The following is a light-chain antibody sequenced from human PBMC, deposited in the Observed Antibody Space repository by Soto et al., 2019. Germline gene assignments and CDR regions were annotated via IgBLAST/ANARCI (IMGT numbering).Light chain of an antibody. CDR2: KAS. Sequence: DIQMTQSPSTLSAFVGDRITITCRASQSISNWLAWFQQKPGKAPRLLIYKASSLESGVPSRFSGSGSGTDFTLTINSPQPDDFATYYCQQYDSYTLTIGQGTKVDIK. CDR1: QSISNW. J-gene: IGKJ1*01. CDR3: QQYDSYTLT. V-gene: IGKV1-5*03.